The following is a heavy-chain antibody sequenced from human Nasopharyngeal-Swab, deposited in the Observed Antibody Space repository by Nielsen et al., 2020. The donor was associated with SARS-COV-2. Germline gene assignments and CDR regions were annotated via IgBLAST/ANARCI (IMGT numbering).Heavy chain of an antibody. CDR1: GYTFTSYA. V-gene: IGHV1-3*01. J-gene: IGHJ4*02. Sequence: ASVKVSCKASGYTFTSYAMHWVRQAPGQRLEWMGWINAGNGNTKYSQKFQGRVTITRDTSASTAYMELSSLRSEDTALYYCARGAGPSDWIIDYWGQGTLVTVSS. D-gene: IGHD2-21*02. CDR2: INAGNGNT. CDR3: ARGAGPSDWIIDY.